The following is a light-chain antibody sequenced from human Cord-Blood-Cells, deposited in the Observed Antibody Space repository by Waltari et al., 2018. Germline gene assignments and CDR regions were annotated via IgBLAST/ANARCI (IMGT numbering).Light chain of an antibody. CDR2: DFS. Sequence: QSALTQPASVSGSPGQSITISCTGTSSDVGGYNYVSWYQQHPGKAPKLRIYDFSNRPSGVFNRFSGSKYGSTASLTISGLQAEDEADYYCSSYTSSSTPLFGGGTKLTVL. CDR3: SSYTSSSTPL. V-gene: IGLV2-14*01. CDR1: SSDVGGYNY. J-gene: IGLJ2*01.